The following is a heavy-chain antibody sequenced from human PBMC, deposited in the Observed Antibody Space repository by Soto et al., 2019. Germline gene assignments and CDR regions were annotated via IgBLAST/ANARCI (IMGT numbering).Heavy chain of an antibody. J-gene: IGHJ4*02. CDR2: FSYGGST. CDR3: ARQPGYWKNFDF. D-gene: IGHD1-1*01. CDR1: GGSISSSSYY. Sequence: SETLSLTCTVSGGSISSSSYYWGWIRQPPGKGLEWIGSFSYGGSTYYNPSLKSRGTISVDTSKSQFSLKLSSVTAADRAVYYRARQPGYWKNFDFWGRGTLVTVSS. V-gene: IGHV4-39*01.